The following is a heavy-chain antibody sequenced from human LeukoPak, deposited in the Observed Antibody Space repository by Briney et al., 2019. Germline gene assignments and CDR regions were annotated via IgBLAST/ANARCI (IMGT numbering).Heavy chain of an antibody. Sequence: GSLRLSCAASGFTFSNYAMSWIRQPPGKGLEWIGEINHSGSTNYNPSLKSRVTISVDTSKNQFSLKLSSVTAADTAVYYCARRRRDGYNPPPYYYYYMDVWGKGTTVTVSS. V-gene: IGHV4-34*01. D-gene: IGHD5-24*01. J-gene: IGHJ6*03. CDR1: GFTFSNYA. CDR3: ARRRRDGYNPPPYYYYYMDV. CDR2: INHSGST.